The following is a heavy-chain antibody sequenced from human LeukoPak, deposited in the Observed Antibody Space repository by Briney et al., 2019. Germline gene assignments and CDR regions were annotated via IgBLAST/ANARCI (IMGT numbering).Heavy chain of an antibody. D-gene: IGHD3-10*01. J-gene: IGHJ3*02. CDR3: AKDHYVSGRYDAFDI. Sequence: PGGSLRLSCAASGFTFSDYYMSWIRQAPGKGLQWVSYISSGSSYTNYADSVKGRFTISRDNAKNSLYLQMNGLRDEDTAVYYCAKDHYVSGRYDAFDIWGQGTMVTVSS. CDR1: GFTFSDYY. V-gene: IGHV3-11*05. CDR2: ISSGSSYT.